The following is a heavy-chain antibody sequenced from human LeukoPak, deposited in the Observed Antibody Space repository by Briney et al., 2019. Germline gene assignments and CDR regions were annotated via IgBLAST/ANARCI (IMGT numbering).Heavy chain of an antibody. D-gene: IGHD6-13*01. J-gene: IGHJ4*02. CDR1: GFTFDDYA. Sequence: PGGSLRLSCAASGFTFDDYAMHWVRQAPGKGLEWVSAISGSGGSTYYADSVKGRFTISRDNSKNTLYLQMNSLRAEDTAVYYCAKKGSSWYFDYWGQGTLVTVSS. CDR3: AKKGSSWYFDY. V-gene: IGHV3-23*01. CDR2: ISGSGGST.